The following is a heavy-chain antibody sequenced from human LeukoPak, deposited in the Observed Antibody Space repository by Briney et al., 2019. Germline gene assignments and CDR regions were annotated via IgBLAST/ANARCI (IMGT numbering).Heavy chain of an antibody. V-gene: IGHV1-46*01. J-gene: IGHJ4*02. CDR1: GYSFTSNY. Sequence: ASVEVSCKVSGYSFTSNYIHWVRQAPGQGLEWMGMIYPRDGSTSYAQRFQDRVTVTRDTSTSTVHMELSGLRSEDTAVYYCARDQEGFDYWGQGPLVTVSS. CDR2: IYPRDGST. CDR3: ARDQEGFDY.